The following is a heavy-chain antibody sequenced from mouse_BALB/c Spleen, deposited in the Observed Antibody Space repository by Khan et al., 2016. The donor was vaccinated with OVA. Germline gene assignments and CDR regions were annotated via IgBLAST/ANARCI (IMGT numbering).Heavy chain of an antibody. CDR3: ARSGYGNPFAY. CDR2: INPNNGDS. V-gene: IGHV1S81*02. D-gene: IGHD2-1*01. Sequence: QVRLQQSGAELVKPGTSVKISCKASGYTFTSYYMYWVKQRPGQGLEWIGGINPNNGDSNFNEKFESKATLTVDKSSSTAYMQLGILTSEDSAVYYCARSGYGNPFAYWGQGTLVTVSA. CDR1: GYTFTSYY. J-gene: IGHJ3*01.